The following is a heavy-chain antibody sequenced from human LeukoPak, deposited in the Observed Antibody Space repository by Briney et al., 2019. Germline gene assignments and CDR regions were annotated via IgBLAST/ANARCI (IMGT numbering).Heavy chain of an antibody. Sequence: GESLKISCKASGYSFTSYWIGWVRQMPGKGLEWMGIIYPGDSDTGYSPSFQGQVTISVDKSISTAYLQWSSLKASDTAMYYCARQRDGYNFDYWGQGALVTVSS. V-gene: IGHV5-51*01. CDR1: GYSFTSYW. CDR2: IYPGDSDT. CDR3: ARQRDGYNFDY. J-gene: IGHJ4*02. D-gene: IGHD5-24*01.